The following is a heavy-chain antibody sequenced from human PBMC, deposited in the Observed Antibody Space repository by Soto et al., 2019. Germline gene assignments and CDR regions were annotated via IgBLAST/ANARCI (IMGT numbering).Heavy chain of an antibody. CDR1: GFTFSSYA. CDR2: ISGSGGST. J-gene: IGHJ4*02. CDR3: AKVCITMVRGGNFDY. Sequence: GGSLRLSCAASGFTFSSYAMSWVRQAPGKGLEWVSAISGSGGSTYYADSVKGRFTISRDNSKNTLYLQMNSLRAEDTAVYYCAKVCITMVRGGNFDYWGQGTLVTSPQ. V-gene: IGHV3-23*01. D-gene: IGHD3-10*01.